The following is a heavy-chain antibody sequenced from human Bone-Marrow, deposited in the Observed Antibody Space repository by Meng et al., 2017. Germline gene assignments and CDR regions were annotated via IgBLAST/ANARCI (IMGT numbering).Heavy chain of an antibody. J-gene: IGHJ4*02. CDR3: ARADYGGFLDY. V-gene: IGHV3-33*01. D-gene: IGHD4-23*01. CDR2: IWYDGSNK. Sequence: QVQVVESGGGVVQPGRSLRLSCAASGFTFSSYGMHWVRQAPGKGLEWVAVIWYDGSNKYYADSVKGRFTISRDNSKNTLYLQMNSLRAEDTAVYYCARADYGGFLDYWGQGTLVTVSS. CDR1: GFTFSSYG.